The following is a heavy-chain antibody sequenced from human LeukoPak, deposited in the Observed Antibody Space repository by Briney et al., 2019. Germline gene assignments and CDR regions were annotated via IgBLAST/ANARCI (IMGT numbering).Heavy chain of an antibody. CDR3: ARHGLDISSGWYVDY. J-gene: IGHJ4*02. CDR1: GYSFTSYW. D-gene: IGHD6-19*01. V-gene: IGHV5-51*01. CDR2: IYPGDSDT. Sequence: GESLKISCKGSGYSFTSYWIGWVRQMPGKGLEWMGIIYPGDSDTRYSPSFQGQVTISADKSISTAYLQWSSLKASDTAMYYCARHGLDISSGWYVDYWGQGTLVTVSS.